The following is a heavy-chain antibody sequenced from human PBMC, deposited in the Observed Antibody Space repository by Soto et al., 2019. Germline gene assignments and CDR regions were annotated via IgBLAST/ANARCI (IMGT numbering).Heavy chain of an antibody. V-gene: IGHV3-74*01. Sequence: EVQLVESGGGVVQPGGSLILSCAASGFTFSNYWMVWVRQAPRKGLVWVSRIIGDGLYKTYADTVKGRFTISRDNTKNTVYLQMTSLRVEDTAVYYCARGILGSGTANDHWGQGTLVTVSS. CDR1: GFTFSNYW. D-gene: IGHD3-10*01. CDR3: ARGILGSGTANDH. J-gene: IGHJ4*02. CDR2: IIGDGLYK.